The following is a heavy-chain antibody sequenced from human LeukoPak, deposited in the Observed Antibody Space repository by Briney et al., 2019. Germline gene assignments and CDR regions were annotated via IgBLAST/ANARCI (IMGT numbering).Heavy chain of an antibody. CDR3: ARRWNYGRNYYIDV. Sequence: SETLSLTCAVYGGSFSNYYLSWIRQTPGKGMEWIGEINDSGRINYNPSLMSRVTVSVDTSKNQFSLRLTTVTATDTAVYYCARRWNYGRNYYIDVWGKGATVSVSS. CDR1: GGSFSNYY. D-gene: IGHD1-7*01. CDR2: INDSGRI. V-gene: IGHV4-34*01. J-gene: IGHJ6*03.